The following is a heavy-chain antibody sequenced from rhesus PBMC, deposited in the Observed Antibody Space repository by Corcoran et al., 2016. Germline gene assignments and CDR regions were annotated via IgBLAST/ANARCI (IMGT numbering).Heavy chain of an antibody. Sequence: QVQLQESGPGLVKPSETLSLTCAVSGGSISSNNWWSWLRQPPGKGLEGIGYISGMSGSTYTNPSLKSRVTISTDTSKNQFSLKLSSVTAADTAVYYCARDRSTYWYFDLWGPGTPITISS. D-gene: IGHD2-15*01. CDR2: ISGMSGST. V-gene: IGHV4-65*01. CDR1: GGSISSNNW. J-gene: IGHJ2*01. CDR3: ARDRSTYWYFDL.